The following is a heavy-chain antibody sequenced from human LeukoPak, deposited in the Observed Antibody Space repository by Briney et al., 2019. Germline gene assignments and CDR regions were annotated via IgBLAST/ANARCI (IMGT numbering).Heavy chain of an antibody. D-gene: IGHD2-21*01. J-gene: IGHJ4*02. CDR1: GYTFTSYG. V-gene: IGHV1-18*01. Sequence: ASVKVSCKASGYTFTSYGISWVRQAPGQGLEWMGWISAYNGNTNYAQKLQGRVTMTTDTSTSTAYMELRSLRCDDTGVYYCARDRVVVNANSFDYWGQGTLVTVSS. CDR3: ARDRVVVNANSFDY. CDR2: ISAYNGNT.